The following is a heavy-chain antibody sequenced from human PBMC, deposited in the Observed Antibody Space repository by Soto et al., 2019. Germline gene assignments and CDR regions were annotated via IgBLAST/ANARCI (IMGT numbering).Heavy chain of an antibody. J-gene: IGHJ4*01. Sequence: EVQLMESGGALVQPGGSLRLSCAASGFTFDTYTMTWVRQAPGKGLEWVSSIYGNGRTTFYADSVRGRFTISKDFSRATLYVQMNGLRVEDTATYYCAKDRHPDGLWPFDHWGRGTLVTVSS. CDR3: AKDRHPDGLWPFDH. CDR2: IYGNGRTT. V-gene: IGHV3-23*01. D-gene: IGHD2-8*01. CDR1: GFTFDTYT.